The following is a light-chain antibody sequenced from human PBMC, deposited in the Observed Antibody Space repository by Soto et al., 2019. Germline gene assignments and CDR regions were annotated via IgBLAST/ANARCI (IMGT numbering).Light chain of an antibody. V-gene: IGKV2-28*01. CDR2: LGS. Sequence: DIVMTQSPLSLPVTPGEPASISCRSSQNLLNSNGYNYLDWYVQKPGQSPQLLIYLGSSRASGVPDRFSGSGSGTDFTLKISRVEAEDVGVYYCMQALHTPLTFGGGTMVEIK. CDR1: QNLLNSNGYNY. CDR3: MQALHTPLT. J-gene: IGKJ4*01.